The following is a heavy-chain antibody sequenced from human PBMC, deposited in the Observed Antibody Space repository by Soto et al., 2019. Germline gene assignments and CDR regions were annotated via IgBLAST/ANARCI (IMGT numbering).Heavy chain of an antibody. V-gene: IGHV3-30-3*01. CDR2: VSFDGDKQ. CDR1: GFIFSSHT. J-gene: IGHJ6*04. D-gene: IGHD6-19*01. Sequence: QVRLVESGGGVVQPGGSLRLSCAVSGFIFSSHTMHWVRQAPGKGLEWVALVSFDGDKQYYAHSVRGRFTISRDFSKNTLYLQMDSLRTDDTAVYICAKGTGAGTYYCYVVNVWGDGTTVTVSS. CDR3: AKGTGAGTYYCYVVNV.